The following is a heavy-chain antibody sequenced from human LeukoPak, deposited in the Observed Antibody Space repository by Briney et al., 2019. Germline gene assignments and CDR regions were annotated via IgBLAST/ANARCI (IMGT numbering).Heavy chain of an antibody. CDR2: MYSSGS. CDR3: AMSTSIAARVFDY. V-gene: IGHV4-4*07. Sequence: SETLSLTCTVSGGSISSYYLSWIRQTAGKGLEWIGRMYSSGSNYNPSLKSRGTMSIDKSTNQLSLKLSSVTAADTAVYYCAMSTSIAARVFDYWGQGTLVTVSS. J-gene: IGHJ4*02. D-gene: IGHD6-6*01. CDR1: GGSISSYY.